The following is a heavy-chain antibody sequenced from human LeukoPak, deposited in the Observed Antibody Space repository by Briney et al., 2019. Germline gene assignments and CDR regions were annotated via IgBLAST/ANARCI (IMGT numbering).Heavy chain of an antibody. V-gene: IGHV4-30-2*01. J-gene: IGHJ4*02. CDR1: GGSISSGGYY. CDR2: INHSGST. D-gene: IGHD2-21*02. CDR3: ARGLSAIVH. Sequence: SQTLSLTCTVSGGSISSGGYYWSWIRQPPGKGLEWIGEINHSGSTNYNPSLKSRVTISVDTSKNQFSLKLTSVTAADTAVYYCARGLSAIVHWGQGTLVTVSS.